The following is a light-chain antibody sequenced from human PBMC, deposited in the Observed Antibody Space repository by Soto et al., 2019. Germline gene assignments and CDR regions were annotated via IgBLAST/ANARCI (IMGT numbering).Light chain of an antibody. Sequence: DIRLTQSASSLSASVGDKVTITFRASQSIRSYLNWVQQKPGKAPKLLIYDASSLQTGVPSRFSGSGSGTDFTFTISSLQPEDIATYYCQQYDNVPITFGQGTRLEIK. CDR3: QQYDNVPIT. CDR1: QSIRSY. J-gene: IGKJ5*01. V-gene: IGKV1-33*01. CDR2: DAS.